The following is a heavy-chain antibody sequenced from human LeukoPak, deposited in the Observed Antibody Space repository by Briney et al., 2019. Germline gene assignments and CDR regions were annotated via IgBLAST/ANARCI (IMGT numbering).Heavy chain of an antibody. Sequence: SETLSLTCTVSGGSISSYYWSWIRQPPGKGLEWIGYIYYSGSTNYNPSLKSRVTISVDTSKNQFSLKLSSVTAADTAVYYCARGCSRSSCWSFDAWGQGTLVTVSS. CDR1: GGSISSYY. CDR2: IYYSGST. V-gene: IGHV4-59*01. J-gene: IGHJ4*02. D-gene: IGHD2-15*01. CDR3: ARGCSRSSCWSFDA.